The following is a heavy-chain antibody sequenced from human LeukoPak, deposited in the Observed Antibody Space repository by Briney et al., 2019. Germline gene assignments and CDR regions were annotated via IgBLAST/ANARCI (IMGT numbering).Heavy chain of an antibody. CDR1: GFTFSSYS. J-gene: IGHJ5*02. CDR2: ISSSSSYI. CDR3: ASYGSGSYPQFDP. Sequence: GGSLRLSCAAFGFTFSSYSMNWVRRAPGKGLEWVSSISSSSSYIYYADSVKGRFTISKDNAKNSLYLRMNSLRAEDTAVYYCASYGSGSYPQFDPWGQGTLVTVSS. D-gene: IGHD3-10*01. V-gene: IGHV3-21*01.